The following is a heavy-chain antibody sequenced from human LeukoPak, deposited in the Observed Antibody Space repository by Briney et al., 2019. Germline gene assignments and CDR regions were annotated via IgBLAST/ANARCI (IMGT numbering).Heavy chain of an antibody. D-gene: IGHD4-11*01. Sequence: QPGGSLRLSCAASEFTFSSYGMHWVRQAPGKGLEWVAFIRYDGSNKYYADSVKGRFTISRDNSKNTLYLQMDSLRAEDTAVYYCAKDYDYSNYRFDYWGQGTLVTVSS. CDR3: AKDYDYSNYRFDY. J-gene: IGHJ4*02. CDR2: IRYDGSNK. V-gene: IGHV3-30*02. CDR1: EFTFSSYG.